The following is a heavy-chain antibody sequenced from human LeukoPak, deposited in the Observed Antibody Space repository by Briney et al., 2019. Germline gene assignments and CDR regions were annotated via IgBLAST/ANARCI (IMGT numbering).Heavy chain of an antibody. CDR3: ARAPTGQVTTSYYYYGLDV. J-gene: IGHJ6*02. V-gene: IGHV3-66*01. D-gene: IGHD4-17*01. CDR1: GFTVSSNY. CDR2: IISGDTT. Sequence: PGGSLRLSCAASGFTVSSNYMSWVRQARGKGLEWVSVIISGDTTLYADSVRGRFTISRDTSKNTLYLQMNSLRAEDTAVYYCARAPTGQVTTSYYYYGLDVWGQGTTVTVSS.